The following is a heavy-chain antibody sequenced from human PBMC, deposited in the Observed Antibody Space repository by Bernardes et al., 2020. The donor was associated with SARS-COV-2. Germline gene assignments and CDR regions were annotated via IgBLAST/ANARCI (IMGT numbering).Heavy chain of an antibody. CDR2: VFRSGTT. V-gene: IGHV4-59*01. J-gene: IGHJ4*02. Sequence: SETLSLTCNVSGASITSFYWSWIRQPPGKGLEWIGYVFRSGTTKYNPSLESRVTMSVDTSTDQFSLKLTSVTAADTAVYFCAGNRVGGQINGWYPDVWGQGILVTVS. CDR1: GASITSFY. D-gene: IGHD6-19*01. CDR3: AGNRVGGQINGWYPDV.